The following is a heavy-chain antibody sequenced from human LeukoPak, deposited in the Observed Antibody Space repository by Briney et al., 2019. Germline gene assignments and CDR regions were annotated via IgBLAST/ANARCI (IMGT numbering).Heavy chain of an antibody. J-gene: IGHJ4*02. CDR2: ISGSSGSGGNT. CDR1: GFTVSSNY. Sequence: GGSLRLSCAASGFTVSSNYMSWVRQAPGKGLEWVSSISGSSGSGGNTYYADSVKGRFTISRDNSKNTLYLQMNSLRAEDTAVYYCAKDRPQYYDSRGYYFDYYFDYWGQGTLVTVSS. CDR3: AKDRPQYYDSRGYYFDYYFDY. V-gene: IGHV3-23*01. D-gene: IGHD3-22*01.